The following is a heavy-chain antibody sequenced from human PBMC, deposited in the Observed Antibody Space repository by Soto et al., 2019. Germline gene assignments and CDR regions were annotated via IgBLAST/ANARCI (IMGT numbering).Heavy chain of an antibody. Sequence: HPGGSLRLSCAASGFTFSSYAMSWVRQAPGKGLEWVSTISGSGGSTYYADSVKGRFTISRDNFKNTLYLQMNSLRAEDTAVYYCAKDRVEGGWPTGVDYWGQGTLVTVSS. J-gene: IGHJ4*02. CDR3: AKDRVEGGWPTGVDY. CDR2: ISGSGGST. V-gene: IGHV3-23*01. D-gene: IGHD6-19*01. CDR1: GFTFSSYA.